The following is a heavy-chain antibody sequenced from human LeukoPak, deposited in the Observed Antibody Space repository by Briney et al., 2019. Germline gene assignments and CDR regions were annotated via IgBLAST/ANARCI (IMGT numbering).Heavy chain of an antibody. CDR3: ATTRYSFKYYFDY. D-gene: IGHD5-18*01. V-gene: IGHV3-43*01. CDR2: ISWDGGST. Sequence: GGSLRLSCAASGFTFDDYTMHWVRQAPGKGLEWVSLISWDGGSTYYADSVKGRFTISRDNSKNSLYLQMNSLRTEGTALYYCATTRYSFKYYFDYWGQGTLVTVSS. J-gene: IGHJ4*02. CDR1: GFTFDDYT.